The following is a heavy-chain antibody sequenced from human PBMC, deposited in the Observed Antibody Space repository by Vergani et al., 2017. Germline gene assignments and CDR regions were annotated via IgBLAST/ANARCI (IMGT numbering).Heavy chain of an antibody. D-gene: IGHD5-12*01. CDR2: ISGSGGST. CDR1: GFTFSSYA. Sequence: EVQLLESGGGLVQPGGSLRLSCAASGFTFSSYAMSWVRQAPGKGLEWVSAISGSGGSTYDADSVKGRFTISRDNSKNTLYLQMNSLRAEDTAVYYCGSKMNSGYDWALIYWGQGTLVTVSS. V-gene: IGHV3-23*01. CDR3: GSKMNSGYDWALIY. J-gene: IGHJ4*02.